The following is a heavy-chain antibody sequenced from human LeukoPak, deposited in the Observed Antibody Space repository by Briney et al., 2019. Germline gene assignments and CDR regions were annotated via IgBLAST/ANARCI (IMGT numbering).Heavy chain of an antibody. CDR3: ARVLGYCSSTSCSGWFDP. V-gene: IGHV3-74*01. CDR2: INSDGSST. Sequence: GGSLRLSCAASGFTLSSYWMHWVRRAPGKGLVWVSRINSDGSSTSYADSVKGRFTISRDNAKNTLYLQMNSLRAEDTAVYYCARVLGYCSSTSCSGWFDPWGQGTLVTVSS. J-gene: IGHJ5*02. D-gene: IGHD2-2*01. CDR1: GFTLSSYW.